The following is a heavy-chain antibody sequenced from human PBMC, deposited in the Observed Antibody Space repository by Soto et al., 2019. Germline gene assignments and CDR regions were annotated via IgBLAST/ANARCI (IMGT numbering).Heavy chain of an antibody. J-gene: IGHJ3*02. CDR1: GFTFSNAW. D-gene: IGHD3-10*01. Sequence: GGSLRLSCAASGFTFSNAWMSWVRQAPGKGLEWVGRIKSKTDGGTTDYAAPVKGRFTISRDDSKNTLYLQMNSLKTEDTAVYYCTTDVSLFDITKVRGVINLDDAFDIWGQGTMVTVSS. CDR3: TTDVSLFDITKVRGVINLDDAFDI. CDR2: IKSKTDGGTT. V-gene: IGHV3-15*01.